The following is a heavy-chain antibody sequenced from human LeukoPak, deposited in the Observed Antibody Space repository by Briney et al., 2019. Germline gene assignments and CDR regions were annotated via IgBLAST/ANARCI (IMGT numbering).Heavy chain of an antibody. CDR1: GGSISSYY. D-gene: IGHD2-2*01. V-gene: IGHV4-59*01. Sequence: PSETLSLTCTVSGGSISSYYWSWIRQPPGKGLEWIGYIYYSGGTNYNPSLKSRVTISVDTSKNQFSLKLSSVTAADTAVYYCARLPARYYMDVWGKGTTVTVSS. CDR2: IYYSGGT. J-gene: IGHJ6*03. CDR3: ARLPARYYMDV.